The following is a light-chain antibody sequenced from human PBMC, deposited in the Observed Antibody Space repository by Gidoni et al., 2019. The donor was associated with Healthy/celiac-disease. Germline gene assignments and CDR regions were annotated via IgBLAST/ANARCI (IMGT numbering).Light chain of an antibody. V-gene: IGKV3-20*01. CDR2: GAS. CDR3: QQYGSSPPWT. Sequence: ESVLTQSPGTLSLSPGERATLSCRASQSVSSSYIAWYQQKPGQAPRLLIYGASSRATGIPDRFSCSGSGTDFTLTISRLEPEDFAVYYCQQYGSSPPWTFGQGTKVEIK. CDR1: QSVSSSY. J-gene: IGKJ1*01.